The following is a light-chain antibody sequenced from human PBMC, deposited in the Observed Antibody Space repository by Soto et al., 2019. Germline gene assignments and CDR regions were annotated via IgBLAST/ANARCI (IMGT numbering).Light chain of an antibody. CDR2: DVT. Sequence: QPVLTQPPSVSGSPGQSVTISCTVTSSDVGDYEHVSWYQQAPGTAPKLIIFDVTNRPSGVPDRFSGSKSGNTPSLTIFGLQAEDEADYYCSSYTSSSTLVFGTGTKLTVL. CDR3: SSYTSSSTLV. CDR1: SSDVGDYEH. V-gene: IGLV2-18*02. J-gene: IGLJ1*01.